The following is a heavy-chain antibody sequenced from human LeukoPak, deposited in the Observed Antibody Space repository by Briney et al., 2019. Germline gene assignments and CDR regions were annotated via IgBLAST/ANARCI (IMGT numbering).Heavy chain of an antibody. CDR3: ASHKYCSSTSCYAFDI. V-gene: IGHV1-2*06. D-gene: IGHD2-2*01. Sequence: ASVTVSCTASGYTFTGYYMHWVRQAPGQGLEWMGRINPNSGGTNYAQKFQGRVTMTRDTSISTAYMELSRLRSDDTAVYYCASHKYCSSTSCYAFDIWGQGTMVTVSS. CDR2: INPNSGGT. J-gene: IGHJ3*02. CDR1: GYTFTGYY.